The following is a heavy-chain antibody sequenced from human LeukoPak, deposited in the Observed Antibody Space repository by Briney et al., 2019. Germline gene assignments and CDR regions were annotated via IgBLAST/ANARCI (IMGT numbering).Heavy chain of an antibody. V-gene: IGHV3-48*03. J-gene: IGHJ4*02. D-gene: IGHD6-19*01. CDR3: ARGDTVMVTAVAGTGVDLDY. CDR1: GFTFSSYE. CDR2: ISSSGGTK. Sequence: GGSLRLSCAASGFTFSSYEMNWVRQAPGKGLEWISHISSSGGTKYYADSVKGRFTISRDNAKNSVYLQMNSLRAKDTAVYYCARGDTVMVTAVAGTGVDLDYWGQGTLVTVSS.